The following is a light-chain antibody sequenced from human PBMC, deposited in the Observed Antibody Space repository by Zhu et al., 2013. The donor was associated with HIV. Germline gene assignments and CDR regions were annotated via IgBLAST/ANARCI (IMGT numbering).Light chain of an antibody. CDR2: AAS. Sequence: DVQMTQSPSAASASVGDTVTITCRASQGIGYYLSWYQHKSGKVPSRLIFAASTLQGGVPSRFSGRGSGTEFTLTIRGLQPDDSATYYCLQYSTYIRTFGQGTKVEVK. CDR3: LQYSTYIRT. V-gene: IGKV1-17*03. J-gene: IGKJ1*01. CDR1: QGIGYY.